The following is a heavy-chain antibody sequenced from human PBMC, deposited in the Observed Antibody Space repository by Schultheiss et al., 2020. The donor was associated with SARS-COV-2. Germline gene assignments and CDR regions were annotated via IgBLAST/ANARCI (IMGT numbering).Heavy chain of an antibody. J-gene: IGHJ2*01. V-gene: IGHV3-30*03. D-gene: IGHD2-21*02. Sequence: GGSLRLSCAASGFTFSSYGMHWVRQAPGKGLEWVAVISYDGSNKYYADSVKGRFTISRDNSKNTLYLQMNSLRAEDTAVYYCARVITARDWYFDLWGRGTLVTVSS. CDR1: GFTFSSYG. CDR3: ARVITARDWYFDL. CDR2: ISYDGSNK.